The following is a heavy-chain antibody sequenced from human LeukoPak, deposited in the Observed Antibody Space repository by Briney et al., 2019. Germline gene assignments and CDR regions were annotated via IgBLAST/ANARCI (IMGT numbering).Heavy chain of an antibody. D-gene: IGHD2/OR15-2a*01. J-gene: IGHJ4*02. Sequence: EASVKVSCKASGYTFTSYGISWVRQAPGQGLEWMGWISAYNGNTNYAQKFQGRVTLTWTTSISTAYMELSSLKSEDTAVYFCARSGPISLRFWGQGTLVTVSS. CDR3: ARSGPISLRF. V-gene: IGHV1-18*01. CDR2: ISAYNGNT. CDR1: GYTFTSYG.